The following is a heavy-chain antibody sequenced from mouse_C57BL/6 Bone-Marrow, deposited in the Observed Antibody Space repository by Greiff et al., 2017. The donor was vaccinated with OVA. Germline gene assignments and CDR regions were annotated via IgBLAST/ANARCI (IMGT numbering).Heavy chain of an antibody. CDR2: INPYNGGT. Sequence: EVQLQQSGPVLVKPGASVKMSCKASGYTFTDYYMNWVKQSHGKSLEWIGVINPYNGGTIYNQKFKGKATLTVDKSSSTAYMELNSLTSEDSAVYYCARGRVYGPYWYFDVWGTGTTVTVSS. J-gene: IGHJ1*03. CDR3: ARGRVYGPYWYFDV. D-gene: IGHD1-1*02. CDR1: GYTFTDYY. V-gene: IGHV1-19*01.